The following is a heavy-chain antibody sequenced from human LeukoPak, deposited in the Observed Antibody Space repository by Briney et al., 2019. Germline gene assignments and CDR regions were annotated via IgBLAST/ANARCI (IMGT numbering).Heavy chain of an antibody. V-gene: IGHV3-7*04. CDR1: GFTFSSTT. Sequence: GGSLRLSCAASGFTFSSTTMSWVRLAPGRGLEWVASIERDGGETYYVDSVKGRFTISRDNAKNSLFLQMNSLRAEDTAVYYCARAGRATDYWGQGTLVTVSS. D-gene: IGHD1-14*01. J-gene: IGHJ4*02. CDR2: IERDGGET. CDR3: ARAGRATDY.